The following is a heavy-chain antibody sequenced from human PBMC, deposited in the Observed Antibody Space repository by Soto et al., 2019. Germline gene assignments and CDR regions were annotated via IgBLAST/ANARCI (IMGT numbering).Heavy chain of an antibody. J-gene: IGHJ6*02. CDR3: AASIFYYGMDV. CDR1: GYTFTNYW. Sequence: GESLKISCKGSGYTFTNYWIGWVRQMPGKGPEWMGIIYPGDSDTKYNPSLQGQVTISADKSITTTYLQWGSLKASDTSIYYCAASIFYYGMDVWGQGTTVTVSS. CDR2: IYPGDSDT. V-gene: IGHV5-51*01.